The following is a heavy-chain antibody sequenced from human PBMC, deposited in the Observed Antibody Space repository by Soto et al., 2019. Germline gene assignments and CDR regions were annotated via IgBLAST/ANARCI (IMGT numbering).Heavy chain of an antibody. D-gene: IGHD2-15*01. CDR1: GFTFTNYA. CDR2: VSSGGST. V-gene: IGHV3-23*01. Sequence: GGSLRLSCAASGFTFTNYAMGWVRQAPGKGLEWVSVVSSGGSTYYADSVTGRFTVSRDNSKNTLSLQMNSLRAEDTAVYYCAKRRGAGGHFDYWGQGGLVTVSS. J-gene: IGHJ4*02. CDR3: AKRRGAGGHFDY.